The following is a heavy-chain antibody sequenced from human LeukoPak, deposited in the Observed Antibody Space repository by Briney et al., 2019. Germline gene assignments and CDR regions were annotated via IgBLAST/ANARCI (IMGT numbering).Heavy chain of an antibody. CDR1: SDSISSYF. CDR2: IYYNGVT. Sequence: SETPSLTCTVSSDSISSYFWTWIRQPPTQGLDWIGYIYYNGVTNYNPSLKSRVTISVDTSKNQFSLRLSSVTAADTAVYFCARGIAATNEGYYFDYWGQGTLVTVSS. CDR3: ARGIAATNEGYYFDY. V-gene: IGHV4-59*01. D-gene: IGHD5-12*01. J-gene: IGHJ4*02.